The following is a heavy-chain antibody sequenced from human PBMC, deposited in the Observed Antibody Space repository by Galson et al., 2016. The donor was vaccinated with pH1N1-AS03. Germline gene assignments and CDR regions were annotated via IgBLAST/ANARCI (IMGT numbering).Heavy chain of an antibody. V-gene: IGHV4-30-2*01. CDR3: ARGSGGNGLDV. CDR2: IYHSGST. J-gene: IGHJ6*02. Sequence: TLSLTCAVSGGSISSSGVYSWSWIRQPPGKGLEWIGNIYHSGSTYYSPSLKSRVTISIDRSQNQFSLKLTSVTAADTAVYYCARGSGGNGLDVWGQGTTVTVSS. CDR1: GGSISSSGVYS. D-gene: IGHD5-12*01.